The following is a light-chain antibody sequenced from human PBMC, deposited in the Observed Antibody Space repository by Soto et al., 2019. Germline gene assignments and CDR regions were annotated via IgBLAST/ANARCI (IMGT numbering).Light chain of an antibody. CDR1: QSVSSN. J-gene: IGKJ1*01. CDR2: GAS. CDR3: QQYNNWPRT. Sequence: IVMTQSPATLSVSPGERATLSCRASQSVSSNLAWYQQKPGQAPRLLIYGASTRATVIPARFSGSGSGTEFTLTISSLQSEDFAVYYCQQYNNWPRTFGQGTKVDIK. V-gene: IGKV3-15*01.